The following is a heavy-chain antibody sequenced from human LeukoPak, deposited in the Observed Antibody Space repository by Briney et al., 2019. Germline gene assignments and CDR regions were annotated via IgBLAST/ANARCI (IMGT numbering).Heavy chain of an antibody. D-gene: IGHD2-21*01. CDR3: ARVGKYCGGDCYSVKY. J-gene: IGHJ4*02. Sequence: SQTLSLTCTVSSGSISSGDYYWSWIRQRPGKGLEWIGYIYYSGSTYYNPSLKSRVTISVDTSKNQFSLNLRSVTAADTAVYYCARVGKYCGGDCYSVKYWGQGTLVTVSS. V-gene: IGHV4-30-4*08. CDR2: IYYSGST. CDR1: SGSISSGDYY.